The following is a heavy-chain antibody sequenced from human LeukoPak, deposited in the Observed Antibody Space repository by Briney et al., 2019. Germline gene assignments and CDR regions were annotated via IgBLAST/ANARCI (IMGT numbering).Heavy chain of an antibody. D-gene: IGHD2-21*01. Sequence: SETLSLTCTVSGGSISSYYWSWIRQPPGKGLEWIGYIYYSGSTNYNPSLKSRVTISVDTSKNQFPLKLSSVTAADTAVYYCARDTRGGENFDYWGQGTLVTVSS. CDR1: GGSISSYY. V-gene: IGHV4-59*01. CDR3: ARDTRGGENFDY. CDR2: IYYSGST. J-gene: IGHJ4*02.